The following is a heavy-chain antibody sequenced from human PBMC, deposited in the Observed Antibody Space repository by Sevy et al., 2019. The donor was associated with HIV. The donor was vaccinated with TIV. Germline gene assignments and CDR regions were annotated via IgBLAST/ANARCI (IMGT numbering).Heavy chain of an antibody. D-gene: IGHD7-27*01. CDR3: ARDQLGSIDY. CDR2: VSSDGSEI. CDR1: GFTFSTYA. J-gene: IGHJ4*02. Sequence: GGSLRFSCAVSGFTFSTYAMHWVRQAPGKGLECVAIVSSDGSEINYADSVKGRFTISRDNSRNTLYLQMNSLRTEDTALYYCARDQLGSIDYRGQGTLVTVSS. V-gene: IGHV3-30*03.